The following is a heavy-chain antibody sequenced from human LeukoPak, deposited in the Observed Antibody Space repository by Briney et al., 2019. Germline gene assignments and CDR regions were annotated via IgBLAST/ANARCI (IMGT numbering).Heavy chain of an antibody. CDR2: VNDRGDKT. CDR3: AKRSAYVSASPHFDY. J-gene: IGHJ4*02. V-gene: IGHV3-23*01. D-gene: IGHD3-10*02. CDR1: GFTFSTYG. Sequence: PGESLRLSCAASGFTFSTYGMNWVRQAPGKGLEWVSGVNDRGDKTYYAELVKGRFTISRDNSKNTLYLQMSSLRAEDTAIYYCAKRSAYVSASPHFDYWGQGALVTVSS.